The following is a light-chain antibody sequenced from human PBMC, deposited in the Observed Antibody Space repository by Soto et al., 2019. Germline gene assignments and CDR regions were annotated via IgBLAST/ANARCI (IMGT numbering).Light chain of an antibody. CDR3: QQYGGSPRT. V-gene: IGKV3-20*01. Sequence: EIVLTQSPGTLSLSPGERATLSCRASQSVSNNYLAWSQQKPGQAPRLLIYGASSRATGIPDRFSGSGSGTEFTLTISRLEPEDFAVFYCQQYGGSPRTFGQGTMVEIK. CDR2: GAS. J-gene: IGKJ1*01. CDR1: QSVSNNY.